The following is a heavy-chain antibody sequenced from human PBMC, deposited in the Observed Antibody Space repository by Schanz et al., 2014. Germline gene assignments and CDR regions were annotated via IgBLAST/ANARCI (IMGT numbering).Heavy chain of an antibody. J-gene: IGHJ3*02. V-gene: IGHV3-23*01. CDR1: GFTFSSYG. CDR2: ISGGGGTT. Sequence: EVHLLESGGGLVQPGGSLRLSCAASGFTFSSYGMHWVRQAPGKGLEWVSAISGGGGTTYYTDAVKGRFTISRDNSKNTLYLQMNSLRPEDTAVYYCAKGRFGELSAFDIWGQGTMVTVSS. D-gene: IGHD3-10*01. CDR3: AKGRFGELSAFDI.